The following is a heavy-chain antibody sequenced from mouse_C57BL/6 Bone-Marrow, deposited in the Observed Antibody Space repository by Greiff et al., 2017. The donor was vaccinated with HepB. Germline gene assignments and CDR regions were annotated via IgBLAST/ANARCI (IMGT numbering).Heavy chain of an antibody. V-gene: IGHV1-55*01. Sequence: QVQLQQPGVELVKPGASVKMSCKASGYTFTSYWITWVKQRPGQGLEWIGDIYPGSGSTTYNEKFKSKATLTVDTSSSTAYMQLSSLTSEDSAVYYCARGITTVVGGYFDYWGQGTTLTVSS. D-gene: IGHD1-1*01. J-gene: IGHJ2*01. CDR3: ARGITTVVGGYFDY. CDR1: GYTFTSYW. CDR2: IYPGSGST.